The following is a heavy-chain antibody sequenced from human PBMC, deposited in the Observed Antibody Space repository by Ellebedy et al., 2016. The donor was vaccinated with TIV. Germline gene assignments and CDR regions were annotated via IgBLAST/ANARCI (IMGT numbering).Heavy chain of an antibody. D-gene: IGHD5-18*01. CDR3: ARGLQLWLQWYFDL. V-gene: IGHV4-39*01. CDR1: DASLSDSTYS. J-gene: IGHJ2*01. Sequence: MPGGSLRPSCTVSDASLSDSTYSWGWIRQPPGKGLEWIATIYFSGDTYYYNPSLKSRVAMSVDTSKKELSLKLASVTAADTAVYYCARGLQLWLQWYFDLWGRGTLVTVSS. CDR2: IYFSGDTY.